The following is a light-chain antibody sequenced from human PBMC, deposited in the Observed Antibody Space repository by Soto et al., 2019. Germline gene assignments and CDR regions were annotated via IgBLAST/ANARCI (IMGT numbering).Light chain of an antibody. CDR3: QKFYAYSWT. V-gene: IGKV1-5*03. J-gene: IGKJ1*01. CDR1: QSIGRG. CDR2: KAS. Sequence: DIQMTQSPSTLSASVGDRVTITCRASQSIGRGLAWYQQKPGKAPKLLIYKASSLESGVPSRFSGSGSGAEFTLTISSLQPDDFATYHCQKFYAYSWTFGQGTKVEIK.